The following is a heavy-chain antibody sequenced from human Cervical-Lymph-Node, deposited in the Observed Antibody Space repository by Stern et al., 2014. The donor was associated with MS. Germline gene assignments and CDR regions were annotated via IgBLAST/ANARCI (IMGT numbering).Heavy chain of an antibody. V-gene: IGHV1-8*01. J-gene: IGHJ4*02. Sequence: QLVQSGAEVQKPGASVKVSCKASGYTFTKYDIHWVRRATGQGLEWRGWMNPDSGDTGFAQKFQGRVTMTRNTSITTAYLELNSLRSEDTAVYYCTRGPRTWGRGTLVTVSS. CDR3: TRGPRT. CDR1: GYTFTKYD. CDR2: MNPDSGDT. D-gene: IGHD1-7*01.